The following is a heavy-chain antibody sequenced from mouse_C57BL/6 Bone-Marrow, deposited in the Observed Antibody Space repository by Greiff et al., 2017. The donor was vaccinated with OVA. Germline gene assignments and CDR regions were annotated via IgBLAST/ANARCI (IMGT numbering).Heavy chain of an antibody. CDR1: GFTFSSYT. D-gene: IGHD2-3*01. Sequence: EVQGVESGGGLVKPGGSLKLSCAASGFTFSSYTMSWVRQTPEKRLEWVATISGGGGNTYYPDSVKGRFTISRDNARNTLYLQMSRLRAEDTALYCCARHGDDGPCLDVWGTGTTVTVAS. CDR3: ARHGDDGPCLDV. CDR2: ISGGGGNT. V-gene: IGHV5-9*01. J-gene: IGHJ1*03.